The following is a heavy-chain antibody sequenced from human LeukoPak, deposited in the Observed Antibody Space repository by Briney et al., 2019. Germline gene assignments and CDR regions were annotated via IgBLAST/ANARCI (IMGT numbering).Heavy chain of an antibody. CDR3: ARDGAPYSSSSGGMDV. Sequence: PGGSLRLSCAASGFTFSSYAMSWVRQAPGKGLEWVSVISGSGRSTYYADSVKGRFTISRDNSKNTLYLQMNSLRAEDTAVYYCARDGAPYSSSSGGMDVWGQGTTVTVSS. J-gene: IGHJ6*02. V-gene: IGHV3-23*01. CDR1: GFTFSSYA. CDR2: ISGSGRST. D-gene: IGHD6-6*01.